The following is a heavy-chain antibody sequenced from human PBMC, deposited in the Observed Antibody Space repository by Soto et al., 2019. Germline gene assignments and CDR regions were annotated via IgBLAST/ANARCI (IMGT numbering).Heavy chain of an antibody. CDR3: ARASVLSFTRFYDVDV. D-gene: IGHD3-10*01. CDR2: LIPMFGTT. CDR1: GGTFSSYS. V-gene: IGHV1-69*18. J-gene: IGHJ6*04. Sequence: QVQLVQSGAEVKTPGSSVKVSCEASGGTFSSYSINWVRQAPGQVLEWMGRLIPMFGTTDYAQRFQGRVTFAAGESTNTASREVTDRTSEDTAVYYCARASVLSFTRFYDVDVWGKGTTVTVSS.